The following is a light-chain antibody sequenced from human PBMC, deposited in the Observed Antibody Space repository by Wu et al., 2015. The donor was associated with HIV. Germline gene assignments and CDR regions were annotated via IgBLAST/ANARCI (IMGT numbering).Light chain of an antibody. Sequence: EIVLTQSPGTLSLSPGERATLSCRASQSVRSTDIAWYQQKPGQAPRLLIDGAGSRATGVPDRFSGSGSGSDFILTISRLEPEDVAVYYCQQYGSSPLTFGGGTKVEIK. CDR2: GAG. CDR3: QQYGSSPLT. J-gene: IGKJ4*01. CDR1: QSVRSTD. V-gene: IGKV3-20*01.